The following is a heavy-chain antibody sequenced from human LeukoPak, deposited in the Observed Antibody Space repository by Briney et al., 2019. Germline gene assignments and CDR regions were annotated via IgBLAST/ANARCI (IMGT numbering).Heavy chain of an antibody. CDR2: ISSSSSYI. CDR3: ARAQYYDLWSGYYTEGEGSDAFDI. J-gene: IGHJ3*02. V-gene: IGHV3-21*01. CDR1: GFTFSSYS. D-gene: IGHD3-3*01. Sequence: PGGSLRLSCAASGFTFSSYSMNWVRQAPGKGLEWVSSISSSSSYIYYADSVKGRFTISRDNAKNSLYLQMNSLRGEDTAVYYCARAQYYDLWSGYYTEGEGSDAFDIWGQGTMVTVSS.